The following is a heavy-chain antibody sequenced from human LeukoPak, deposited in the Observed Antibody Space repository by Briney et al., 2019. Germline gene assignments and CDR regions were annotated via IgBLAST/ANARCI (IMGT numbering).Heavy chain of an antibody. D-gene: IGHD5-24*01. CDR1: GFTFSSYS. J-gene: IGHJ4*02. Sequence: PGGSLRLSCAASGFTFSSYSMNWVRQAPGKGLEWVAVISYDGSNEYYADSVKGRFTISRDNSKNTLYLQMYSLRAEDTAVYYCARVTGIWLQSVASDYWGQGTLVTVSS. CDR2: ISYDGSNE. CDR3: ARVTGIWLQSVASDY. V-gene: IGHV3-30*03.